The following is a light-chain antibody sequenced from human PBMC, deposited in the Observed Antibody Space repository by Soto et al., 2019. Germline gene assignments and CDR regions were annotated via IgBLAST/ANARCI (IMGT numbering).Light chain of an antibody. V-gene: IGKV1-27*01. CDR1: QGISNY. CDR2: VAS. CDR3: QKYNSAPWT. J-gene: IGKJ1*01. Sequence: DIQMTQSPSSLSASVGDRVIITCRASQGISNYLAWHQQKPGKVPKLLIYVASTLQSGVPSRFSGSGSGTDFTLTISSLQPEDVATYYCQKYNSAPWTFGQGTKVEIK.